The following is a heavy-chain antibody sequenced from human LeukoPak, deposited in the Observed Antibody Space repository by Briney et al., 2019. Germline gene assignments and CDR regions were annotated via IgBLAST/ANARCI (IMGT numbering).Heavy chain of an antibody. D-gene: IGHD6-13*01. CDR3: ARGGGSSSWSFDH. Sequence: PSETLSLTCGVYGGSFSGYYWTWIRQPPGKGLEWIGEINHSGSTNYNPSLKSRVTISVDTSKNQFSLKLSSVTAADTAVYYCARGGGSSSWSFDHWGQGTLVTVSS. V-gene: IGHV4-34*01. CDR2: INHSGST. J-gene: IGHJ4*02. CDR1: GGSFSGYY.